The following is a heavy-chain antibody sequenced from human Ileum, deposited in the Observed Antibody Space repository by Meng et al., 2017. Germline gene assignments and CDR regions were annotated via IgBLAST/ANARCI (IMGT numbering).Heavy chain of an antibody. CDR2: VHHGGTT. V-gene: IGHV4-38-2*01. J-gene: IGHJ4*02. CDR1: GHSISIGYY. Sequence: SEILSPTCAVSGHSISIGYYCGWLRQPPGKWLEWLGSVHHGGTTYYNPSLTSRVTMSVDTSRNQFSLKMTSVTAADTAIYYCVRYERDYCYGVIDYWGQGTLVTVSS. CDR3: VRYERDYCYGVIDY. D-gene: IGHD2-8*01.